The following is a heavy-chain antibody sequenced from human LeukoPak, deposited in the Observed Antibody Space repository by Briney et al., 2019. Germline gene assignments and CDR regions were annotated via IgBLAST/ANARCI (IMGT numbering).Heavy chain of an antibody. CDR3: AKDPGGYSYGSGGQEYYYGMDV. Sequence: AGGSLRLSCAASGFTFSSYGMHWVRQAPGKGLEWVAVISYDGSNKYYADSVKGRFTISRDNSKNTLYLQMNSLRAEDTAVYYCAKDPGGYSYGSGGQEYYYGMDVWGQGTTVTVSS. V-gene: IGHV3-30*18. J-gene: IGHJ6*02. CDR1: GFTFSSYG. CDR2: ISYDGSNK. D-gene: IGHD5-18*01.